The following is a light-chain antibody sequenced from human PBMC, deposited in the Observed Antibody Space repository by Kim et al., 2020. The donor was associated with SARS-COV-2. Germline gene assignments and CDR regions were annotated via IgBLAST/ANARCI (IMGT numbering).Light chain of an antibody. J-gene: IGLJ3*02. Sequence: PGETVTLTCGSSTGTVSSGHYPHGLQLKPGQAPTTLISDTTKKHSWTPARFSGSLLGGKAALTLSGAQPEDEADYYCLLSYSGARVFGGGTQLTVL. CDR3: LLSYSGARV. V-gene: IGLV7-46*01. CDR2: DTT. CDR1: TGTVSSGHY.